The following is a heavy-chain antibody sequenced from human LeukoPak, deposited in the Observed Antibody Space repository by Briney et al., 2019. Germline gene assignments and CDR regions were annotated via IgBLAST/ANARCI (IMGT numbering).Heavy chain of an antibody. CDR3: ARGGRPNYVWGSYRYSYYFDY. CDR1: GRSFSGYY. Sequence: SETLSLTCAVYGRSFSGYYWSWIRQPPGKGLEWIGEINHSGSTNYNPSLKSRVTISVDTSKNQFSLKLSSVTAADTAVYYCARGGRPNYVWGSYRYSYYFDYWGQGTLVTVSS. D-gene: IGHD3-16*02. CDR2: INHSGST. V-gene: IGHV4-34*01. J-gene: IGHJ4*02.